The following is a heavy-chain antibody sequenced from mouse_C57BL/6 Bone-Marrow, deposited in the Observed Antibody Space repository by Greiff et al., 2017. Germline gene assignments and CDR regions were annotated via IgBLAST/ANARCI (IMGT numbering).Heavy chain of an antibody. CDR1: GYTFTSYG. D-gene: IGHD1-1*01. CDR2: IYPRSGNT. CDR3: AHYCGSSYWYFDV. V-gene: IGHV1-81*01. Sequence: QVQLQQSGAELARPGASVKLSCKASGYTFTSYGISWVKQRTGQGLEWIGEIYPRSGNTYYNEKFKGKATLTADKSSSTAYMELRSLTSEDSAVYFCAHYCGSSYWYFDVWGTGTTVTVSS. J-gene: IGHJ1*03.